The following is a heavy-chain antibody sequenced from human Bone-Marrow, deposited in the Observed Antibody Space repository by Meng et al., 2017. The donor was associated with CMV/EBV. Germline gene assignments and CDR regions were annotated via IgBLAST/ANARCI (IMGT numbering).Heavy chain of an antibody. J-gene: IGHJ3*02. CDR3: AKERYMAPGAFDI. CDR1: GFTFHDYT. CDR2: ITWNSGRI. Sequence: SLKISCAAFGFTFHDYTMHWVRQAPGKGLEWVSGITWNSGRIVYADSVKGRFTISRDNAKNSLYLQMNSLRTEDTALYYCAKERYMAPGAFDIWGQGTMVTVSS. D-gene: IGHD5-18*01. V-gene: IGHV3-9*01.